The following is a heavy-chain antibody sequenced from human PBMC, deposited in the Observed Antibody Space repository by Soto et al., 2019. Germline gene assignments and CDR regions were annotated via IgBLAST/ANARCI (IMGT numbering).Heavy chain of an antibody. CDR2: NNPSGGST. Sequence: QVQLVQSGAEVKKPGASVKVSCKASGYIFTSYYMHWLRQAPGQGLEWMGMNNPSGGSTNYAQKSQGRITMSRNSSTNTLYMELSSLKSDGMAVYYCARDAQRPGYCPVYYFDYWGQGALVTDSS. D-gene: IGHD2-8*02. CDR3: ARDAQRPGYCPVYYFDY. CDR1: GYIFTSYY. V-gene: IGHV1-46*01. J-gene: IGHJ4*02.